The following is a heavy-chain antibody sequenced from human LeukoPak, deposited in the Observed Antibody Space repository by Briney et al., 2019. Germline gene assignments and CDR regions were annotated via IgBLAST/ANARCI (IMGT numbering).Heavy chain of an antibody. V-gene: IGHV1-2*02. CDR3: ARDRSSGSYTFDY. Sequence: ASVKVSCKASGYTFTGYYMHWVRQAPGQGLEWMGWINPNSGGTNYAQKFQGRVTMTRDTSISTAYMELSRLRSDDTAVYYCARDRSSGSYTFDYWGQGTLVTVSS. J-gene: IGHJ4*02. CDR2: INPNSGGT. CDR1: GYTFTGYY. D-gene: IGHD1-26*01.